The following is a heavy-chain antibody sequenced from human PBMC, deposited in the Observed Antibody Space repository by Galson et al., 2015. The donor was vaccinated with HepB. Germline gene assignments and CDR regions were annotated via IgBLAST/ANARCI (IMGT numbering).Heavy chain of an antibody. CDR3: AKDSYDSSGYGAFDI. Sequence: SLRLSCAASGFTFSSCGMHWVRQAPGKGLEWVAVISYDGSNKYYADSVKGRFTISRDNSKNTLYLQMNSLRAEDTAVYYCAKDSYDSSGYGAFDIWGQGTMVTVSS. CDR2: ISYDGSNK. V-gene: IGHV3-30*18. J-gene: IGHJ3*02. D-gene: IGHD3-22*01. CDR1: GFTFSSCG.